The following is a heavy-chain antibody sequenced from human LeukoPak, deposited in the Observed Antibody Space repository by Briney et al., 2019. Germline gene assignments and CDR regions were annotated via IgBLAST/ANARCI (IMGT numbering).Heavy chain of an antibody. CDR2: INWNSGSI. CDR1: GFTFDDYA. J-gene: IGHJ4*02. V-gene: IGHV3-9*01. Sequence: PGGSLRLSCAASGFTFDDYAMHWVRQAPGKGLEWVSGINWNSGSIGYADSVKGRFTISRENAKNSLYLQMNSLRAEDTALYYCATLDNTSPAWGQGILVTVSS. D-gene: IGHD2-2*01. CDR3: ATLDNTSPA.